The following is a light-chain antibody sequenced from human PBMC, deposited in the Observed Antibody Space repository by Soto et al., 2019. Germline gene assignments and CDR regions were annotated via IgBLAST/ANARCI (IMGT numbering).Light chain of an antibody. V-gene: IGKV1-39*01. Sequence: DIQMTQSPSSLSASVGDRGTISGRASQIISTYLNWYQQQPGTAPRLLISRASSVKSGVPPRFSGSGSGRAVTLTISSLRPEDIVTYFCQQSYTSPPWTFGQGTKVEVK. J-gene: IGKJ1*01. CDR2: RAS. CDR1: QIISTY. CDR3: QQSYTSPPWT.